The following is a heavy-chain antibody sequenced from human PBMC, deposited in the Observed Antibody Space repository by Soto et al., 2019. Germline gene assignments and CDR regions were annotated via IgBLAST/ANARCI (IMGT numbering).Heavy chain of an antibody. CDR1: GGTFNNYA. D-gene: IGHD3-22*01. CDR3: ARDAFYYDGPSGIYYFDY. J-gene: IGHJ4*02. Sequence: GASVKASSKASGGTFNNYAISWVRQAPGQGLEWMGGIIPIFATANYAQKFQGRLTITADEYTSSAYMELSSLTSDDTAVYYCARDAFYYDGPSGIYYFDYWGQGTPVTVSS. CDR2: IIPIFATA. V-gene: IGHV1-69*13.